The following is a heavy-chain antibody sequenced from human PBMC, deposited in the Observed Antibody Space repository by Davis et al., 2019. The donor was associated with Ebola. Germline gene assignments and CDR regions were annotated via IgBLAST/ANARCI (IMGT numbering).Heavy chain of an antibody. CDR2: IYYSGLT. CDR3: ARLPHYDELWGSYRYTQYFDY. CDR1: GGSTSSYY. Sequence: MPGGSLRLSCNVSGGSTSSYYWSWIRQPPGKGLEWIGYIYYSGLTTYSPSLASRVTISLDSSKNQLSLTLSSVTAADAAVYYCARLPHYDELWGSYRYTQYFDYWGQGTLVTVPS. V-gene: IGHV4-59*08. J-gene: IGHJ4*02. D-gene: IGHD3-16*02.